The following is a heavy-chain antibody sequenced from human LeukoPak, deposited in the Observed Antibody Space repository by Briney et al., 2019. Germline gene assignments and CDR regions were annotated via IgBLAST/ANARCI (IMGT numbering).Heavy chain of an antibody. Sequence: SETLSLTCTVSGDSISNHYWNWIRQPPGKGLEWIGYIYYSGSTYYNPSLKSRVTISVDTSKNQFSLKLSSVTAADTAVYHCARDGSGYDRYWYFDLWGRGTLVTVSS. V-gene: IGHV4-59*11. CDR3: ARDGSGYDRYWYFDL. CDR1: GDSISNHY. CDR2: IYYSGST. J-gene: IGHJ2*01. D-gene: IGHD5-12*01.